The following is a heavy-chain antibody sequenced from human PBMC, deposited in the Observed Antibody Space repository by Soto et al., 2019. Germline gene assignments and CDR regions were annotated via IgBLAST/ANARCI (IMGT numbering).Heavy chain of an antibody. V-gene: IGHV4-39*01. J-gene: IGHJ6*02. Sequence: SETLSLTCTVSGGSISSSSYYWGWIRQPPGKGLEWIGSIYYSGSTYYNPSLKSRVTISVDTSKNQFSLKLSSVTAADTAVYYCAAPHCSGGSCYGGLQYYYGMDVWGQGTTVTVSS. CDR1: GGSISSSSYY. CDR3: AAPHCSGGSCYGGLQYYYGMDV. D-gene: IGHD2-15*01. CDR2: IYYSGST.